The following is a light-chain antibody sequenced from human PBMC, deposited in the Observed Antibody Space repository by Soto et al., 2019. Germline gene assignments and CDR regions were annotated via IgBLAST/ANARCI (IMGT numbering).Light chain of an antibody. CDR2: EVS. J-gene: IGLJ1*01. V-gene: IGLV2-8*01. CDR3: SSCAGSTNHYG. Sequence: QSVLTQPPSASASPGQSVTISCTGSSSDVGAYNYVSWYQQQPGKAPKLMIYEVSKRPSGVPDRFSGSKSGNTASLTVSGLQAEDDADYYCSSCAGSTNHYGFGTGTKATV. CDR1: SSDVGAYNY.